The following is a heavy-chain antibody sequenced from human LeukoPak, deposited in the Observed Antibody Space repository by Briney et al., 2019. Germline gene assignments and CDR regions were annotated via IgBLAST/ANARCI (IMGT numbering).Heavy chain of an antibody. D-gene: IGHD3-10*01. Sequence: PSEALSLTCAVYGGSFSGYYWSWIRQPPGKGLEWIGEINHSGRTNYNPSLKSRVTISVDTSKNQFSLKLSSVTAADTAVYYCAREKLLWFGLDPWGQGTLVTVSS. V-gene: IGHV4-34*01. CDR1: GGSFSGYY. CDR3: AREKLLWFGLDP. J-gene: IGHJ5*02. CDR2: INHSGRT.